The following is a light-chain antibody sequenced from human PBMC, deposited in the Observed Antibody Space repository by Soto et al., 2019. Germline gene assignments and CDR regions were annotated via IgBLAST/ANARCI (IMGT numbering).Light chain of an antibody. CDR3: QKYYSIPVN. Sequence: DIQMTQSPSTLSASVGDRATITCRASQSIRYWLAWFQQKPGKATNLLIYAASSLQSGVPSRFSGSGSGTDVTLTISSLQPEDVATYYCQKYYSIPVNFGGGNKGDIK. CDR2: AAS. CDR1: QSIRYW. V-gene: IGKV1-39*01. J-gene: IGKJ4*01.